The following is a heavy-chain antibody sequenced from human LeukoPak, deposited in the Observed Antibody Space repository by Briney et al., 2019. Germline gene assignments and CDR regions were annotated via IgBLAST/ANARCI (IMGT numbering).Heavy chain of an antibody. Sequence: SETLSLTCAVYGGSFSGYYWSWIRQPPGKGLEWIGEINHSGSTNYNPSLKSRVTISVDTSKNQFSLKLSSVTAADTAVYYCSRGQAFDIWGQGTMVTASS. J-gene: IGHJ3*02. CDR3: SRGQAFDI. CDR2: INHSGST. CDR1: GGSFSGYY. V-gene: IGHV4-34*01.